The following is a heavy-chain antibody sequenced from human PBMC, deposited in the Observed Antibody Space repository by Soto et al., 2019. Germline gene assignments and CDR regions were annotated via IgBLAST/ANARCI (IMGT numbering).Heavy chain of an antibody. CDR3: AKGPASYYYGSGSYYIIDY. Sequence: GGSLRLSCAASGFTFSSYGMHWVRQAPGKGLEWVAVISYDGSNKYYADSVKGRFTISRDNSKNTLYLQMNSLRAEDTAVYYCAKGPASYYYGSGSYYIIDYWGQGTLVTVSS. CDR1: GFTFSSYG. D-gene: IGHD3-10*01. V-gene: IGHV3-30*18. J-gene: IGHJ4*02. CDR2: ISYDGSNK.